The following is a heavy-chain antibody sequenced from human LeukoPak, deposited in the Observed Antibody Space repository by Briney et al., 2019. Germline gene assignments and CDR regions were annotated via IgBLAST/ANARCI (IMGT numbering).Heavy chain of an antibody. Sequence: GRSLRLSCAASGFTFSNYGMHWVRQAPGKGLEWVAVISDDGGNKYYADSVKGRFTISRDNSKNTLYLQMNSLRAEDTAVYYCAKAETVTQRGYFDYWGQGTLVTVSS. CDR2: ISDDGGNK. D-gene: IGHD4-17*01. J-gene: IGHJ4*02. CDR3: AKAETVTQRGYFDY. CDR1: GFTFSNYG. V-gene: IGHV3-30*18.